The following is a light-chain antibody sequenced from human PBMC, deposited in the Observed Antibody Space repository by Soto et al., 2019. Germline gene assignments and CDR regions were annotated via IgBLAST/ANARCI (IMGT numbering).Light chain of an antibody. Sequence: DIQMTQSPSSLSASVGDRVTITCRASQTISSRLAWYQQNPGQAPKLLIYKATNLQTGVASRFSGSGSGTEFSLNISSLQPDDFAVYYCQQYNEFQYAFGQGTRLDI. CDR1: QTISSR. CDR3: QQYNEFQYA. J-gene: IGKJ2*01. V-gene: IGKV1-5*03. CDR2: KAT.